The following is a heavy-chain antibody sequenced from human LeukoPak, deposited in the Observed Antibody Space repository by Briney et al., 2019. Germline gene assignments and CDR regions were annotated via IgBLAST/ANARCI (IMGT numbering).Heavy chain of an antibody. J-gene: IGHJ4*02. CDR1: GFTFSSYA. CDR2: ISGSGGST. V-gene: IGHV3-23*01. CDR3: AKGQNYYDSSGYFRRGDYFDY. D-gene: IGHD3-22*01. Sequence: GGSLRLSCAASGFTFSSYAMSWVRQAPGKGLEWVSAISGSGGSTYYADSVKGRFTISRDNSKNTLYLQMSSLRAEDTAVYYCAKGQNYYDSSGYFRRGDYFDYWGQGTLVTVSS.